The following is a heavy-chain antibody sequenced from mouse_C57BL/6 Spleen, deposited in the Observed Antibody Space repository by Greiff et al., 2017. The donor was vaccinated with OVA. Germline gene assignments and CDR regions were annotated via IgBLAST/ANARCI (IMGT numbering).Heavy chain of an antibody. CDR1: GYSITSGYY. CDR3: ARGDSNYEGVAY. CDR2: ISYDGSN. J-gene: IGHJ3*01. Sequence: ESGPGLVKPSQSLSLTCSVTGYSITSGYYWNWIRQFPGNKLEWMGYISYDGSNNYNPSLKNRISITRDTSKNQFFLKLNSVTTEDTATYYCARGDSNYEGVAYWGQGTLVTVSA. V-gene: IGHV3-6*01. D-gene: IGHD2-5*01.